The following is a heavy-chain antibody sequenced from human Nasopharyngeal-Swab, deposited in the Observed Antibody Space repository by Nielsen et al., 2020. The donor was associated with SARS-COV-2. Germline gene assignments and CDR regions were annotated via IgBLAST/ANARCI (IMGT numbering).Heavy chain of an antibody. CDR2: ISYDGSNE. V-gene: IGHV3-30*18. CDR1: GFTFSSSG. D-gene: IGHD4-17*01. CDR3: AKDVHGDYGGIDY. Sequence: GGSLRLSCAASGFTFSSSGMDWVRQAPGKGLEWVAVISYDGSNEYYGDSVKGRFTISRDNSKNTLYLQMSSLRVDDTAVYYCAKDVHGDYGGIDYWGQGSLVTVSS. J-gene: IGHJ4*02.